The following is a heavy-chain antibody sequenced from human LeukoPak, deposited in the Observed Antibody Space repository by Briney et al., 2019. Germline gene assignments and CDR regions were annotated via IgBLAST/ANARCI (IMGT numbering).Heavy chain of an antibody. V-gene: IGHV1-2*02. D-gene: IGHD3-22*01. CDR3: ARPNPTKHYYDSSGYYLDY. CDR1: GYTFTGYY. CDR2: INPNSGGT. J-gene: IGHJ4*02. Sequence: ASVKVSCKASGYTFTGYYMHWVRQAPGQGLEWMGWINPNSGGTNYAQKFQGRVTMTRDTSITTAYMELSSLRLDDTAVYYCARPNPTKHYYDSSGYYLDYWGQGTLVTVSS.